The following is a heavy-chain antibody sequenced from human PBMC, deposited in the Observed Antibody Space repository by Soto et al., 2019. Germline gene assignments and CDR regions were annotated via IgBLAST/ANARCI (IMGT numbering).Heavy chain of an antibody. Sequence: SETLSLTCTVSGGSISSGDYYWRWIRKPPGKGLEWIGYIYYSGSTYYNPSLKSRVTISVDTSKNQCSLKLSSVTAAYTAVYYCARASGWGSYYYYGMDVWGQGTTVTVSS. D-gene: IGHD3-16*01. CDR2: IYYSGST. CDR3: ARASGWGSYYYYGMDV. V-gene: IGHV4-30-4*01. CDR1: GGSISSGDYY. J-gene: IGHJ6*02.